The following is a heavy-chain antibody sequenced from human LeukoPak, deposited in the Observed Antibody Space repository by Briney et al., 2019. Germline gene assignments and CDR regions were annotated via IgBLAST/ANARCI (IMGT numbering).Heavy chain of an antibody. CDR3: AKDGVYDYIWGSYRYTDY. Sequence: PGGSLRLSCAASGFTFSSYGMHWVRQAPGKGLEWVAFIRYDGSNKYYADSVKGRFTISRDNSKNTLYLQMNSLRAEDTAVYYCAKDGVYDYIWGSYRYTDYWGQGTLVTVSS. V-gene: IGHV3-30*02. CDR2: IRYDGSNK. D-gene: IGHD3-16*02. J-gene: IGHJ4*02. CDR1: GFTFSSYG.